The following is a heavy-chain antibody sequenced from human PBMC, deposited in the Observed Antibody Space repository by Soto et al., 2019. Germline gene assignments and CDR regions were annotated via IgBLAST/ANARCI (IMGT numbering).Heavy chain of an antibody. D-gene: IGHD3-3*01. Sequence: GGSLRLSCAASGFIFTDYSMTWIRQAPGKGLEWVSYISNGDETTHYADSVKGRFTISRDNAKNSLYLDMNSLRDDDTAIYYCAREGSYDASGKYIQVFCYWGQGTLVTVSS. CDR1: GFIFTDYS. CDR3: AREGSYDASGKYIQVFCY. J-gene: IGHJ4*02. V-gene: IGHV3-11*04. CDR2: ISNGDETT.